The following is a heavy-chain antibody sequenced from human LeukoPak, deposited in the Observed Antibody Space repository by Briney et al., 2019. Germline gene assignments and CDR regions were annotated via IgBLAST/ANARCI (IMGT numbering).Heavy chain of an antibody. D-gene: IGHD3-22*01. CDR2: ISSSGSTI. Sequence: LSLTCAVYGGSFSDYYMSRIRQAPGKGLEWVSYISSSGSTIYYADSVKGRFTISRDNAKNSLYLQMNSLRAEDTAVYYCARARHYYDSSGYGYWGQGTLVTVSS. V-gene: IGHV3-11*01. CDR1: GGSFSDYY. CDR3: ARARHYYDSSGYGY. J-gene: IGHJ4*02.